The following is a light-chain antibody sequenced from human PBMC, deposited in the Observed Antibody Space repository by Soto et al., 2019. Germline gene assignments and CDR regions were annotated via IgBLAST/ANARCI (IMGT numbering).Light chain of an antibody. Sequence: EIVLTQSPGTLSLSPGERATLSCRASQSVSSSYLAWYQQKPGQAPRLLIYCASSRATGIPDRFSGSGSGTDFTLTISRLEPEDFAVYYCQQFDSSLYTFGQRTKLEIK. CDR3: QQFDSSLYT. V-gene: IGKV3-20*01. J-gene: IGKJ2*01. CDR1: QSVSSSY. CDR2: CAS.